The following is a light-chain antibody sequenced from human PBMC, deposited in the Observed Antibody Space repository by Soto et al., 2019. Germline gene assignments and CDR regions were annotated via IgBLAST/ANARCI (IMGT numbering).Light chain of an antibody. J-gene: IGLJ1*01. CDR3: CSYAGSYTYV. CDR1: GSSIGTNT. CDR2: DVS. V-gene: IGLV2-11*01. Sequence: QAVVTQPPSASGTPGQRVTISCSGSGSSIGTNTVNWYQQHPGKAPKLMIFDVSKRPSGVPVRFSGSKSGNTASLTISGLQAEDEADYYCCSYAGSYTYVFGSGTKLTVL.